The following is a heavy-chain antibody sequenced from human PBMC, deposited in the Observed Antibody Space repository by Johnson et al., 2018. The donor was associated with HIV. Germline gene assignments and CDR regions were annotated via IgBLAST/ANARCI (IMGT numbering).Heavy chain of an antibody. CDR3: ARPHGPYSSNLNAFDI. CDR2: IWYDGSNK. J-gene: IGHJ3*02. D-gene: IGHD6-13*01. Sequence: VQLVESGGGVVQPGRSLRLSCAASGFTFSSYGMHWVRQAPGKGLEWVAVIWYDGSNKNYADSVKGRFTISRDNSKNTLYLQMNSLRAEDTAVYYCARPHGPYSSNLNAFDIWGQGTMVTVSS. CDR1: GFTFSSYG. V-gene: IGHV3-30*19.